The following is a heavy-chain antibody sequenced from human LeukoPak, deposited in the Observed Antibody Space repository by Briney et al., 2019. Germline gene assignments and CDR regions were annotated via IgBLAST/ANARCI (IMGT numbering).Heavy chain of an antibody. J-gene: IGHJ4*02. V-gene: IGHV1-18*01. CDR3: ARVELTIFGVVTPFDY. CDR2: ISAYNGNT. D-gene: IGHD3-3*01. CDR1: GYTFTSYG. Sequence: ASVKVSCKASGYTFTSYGISWVRQAPGQGLEWMGWISAYNGNTNYAQKLQGRVTMTTDTSTSTAYMELRSLRSDDTAVYYCARVELTIFGVVTPFDYWGQGTLVTVSS.